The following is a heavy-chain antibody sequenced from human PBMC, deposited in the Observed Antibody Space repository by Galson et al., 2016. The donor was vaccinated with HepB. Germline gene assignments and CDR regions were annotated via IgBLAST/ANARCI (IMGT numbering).Heavy chain of an antibody. J-gene: IGHJ4*02. V-gene: IGHV3-48*02. Sequence: SLRLSCAASKFTFTDYNMNWVRQAPGKGLEWVSYISGSGSTIYYADSVKGRFTISRDNAKNSLYLKMNSLRDEDTAVYYCARAVGRGYFDYLGQGTLVTVSS. CDR1: KFTFTDYN. CDR2: ISGSGSTI. CDR3: ARAVGRGYFDY. D-gene: IGHD3-10*01.